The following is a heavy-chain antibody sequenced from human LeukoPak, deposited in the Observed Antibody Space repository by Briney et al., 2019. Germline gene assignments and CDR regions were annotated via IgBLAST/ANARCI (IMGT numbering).Heavy chain of an antibody. V-gene: IGHV4-61*02. D-gene: IGHD2-2*01. CDR2: IYTSGST. CDR1: GGSVSSGSYY. J-gene: IGHJ5*02. Sequence: SQTLSLTCTVSGGSVSSGSYYWSWIRQPAGKGLEWIGRIYTSGSTNYNPSLKSRVTMSVDTSKNQFSLKLSSVTAADTAVYYCARGGYCSSTSCRNWFDPWGQGTLVTVSS. CDR3: ARGGYCSSTSCRNWFDP.